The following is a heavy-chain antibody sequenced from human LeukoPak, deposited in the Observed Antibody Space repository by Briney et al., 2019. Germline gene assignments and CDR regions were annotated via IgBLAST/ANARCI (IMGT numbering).Heavy chain of an antibody. Sequence: SVKVSCKASGFTFTSSAMQWVRQARGQRLEWIGWIVVGGGNTNYAQKFRERVTITRDMSTSTAYMELSSLRSEDTAVYYCAADVSSGALDYWGQGALVTVSS. CDR1: GFTFTSSA. CDR3: AADVSSGALDY. CDR2: IVVGGGNT. D-gene: IGHD6-19*01. J-gene: IGHJ4*02. V-gene: IGHV1-58*02.